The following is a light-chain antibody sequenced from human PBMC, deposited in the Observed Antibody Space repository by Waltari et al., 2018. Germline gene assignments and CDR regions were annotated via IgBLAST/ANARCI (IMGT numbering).Light chain of an antibody. V-gene: IGKV6-21*01. CDR1: QSIGTS. CDR2: YAS. J-gene: IGKJ1*01. Sequence: EIVLTQYPNFQSVTPKEKVTITCRASQSIGTSIHWYQQKPDQPPKLLIKYASQSFSGVPSRFSGSGSGTDFTLTINSLEAEDAATYYCHQSYTLPRTFGQGTKVEIK. CDR3: HQSYTLPRT.